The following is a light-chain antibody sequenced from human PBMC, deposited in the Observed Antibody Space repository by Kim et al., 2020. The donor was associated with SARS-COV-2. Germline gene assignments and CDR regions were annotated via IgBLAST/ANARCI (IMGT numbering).Light chain of an antibody. CDR1: QSISGY. J-gene: IGKJ4*01. V-gene: IGKV1-5*01. CDR2: DVS. Sequence: GDRVTSTCRDSQSISGYLAWYQQKPGKAPRLLIYDVSNLESGVPSRFSGSGYGTEFTLTISSLQPDDFGTYHCQQYNINSVLTFGGGTKVDIK. CDR3: QQYNINSVLT.